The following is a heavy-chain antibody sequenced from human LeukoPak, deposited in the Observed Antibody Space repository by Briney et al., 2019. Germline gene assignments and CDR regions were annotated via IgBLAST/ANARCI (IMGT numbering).Heavy chain of an antibody. J-gene: IGHJ4*02. V-gene: IGHV3-9*01. D-gene: IGHD3-16*02. CDR1: GFTFDDYA. CDR2: ISWNSGSI. Sequence: QSGGSLRLSCAASGFTFDDYAMHWVRQAPGKGLEWVSGISWNSGSIGYADSVKGRFTISRDNAKNSLYLQMNSLRAEDTALYYCAKDKALGELSLSDPYFDYRGQGTLVTVSS. CDR3: AKDKALGELSLSDPYFDY.